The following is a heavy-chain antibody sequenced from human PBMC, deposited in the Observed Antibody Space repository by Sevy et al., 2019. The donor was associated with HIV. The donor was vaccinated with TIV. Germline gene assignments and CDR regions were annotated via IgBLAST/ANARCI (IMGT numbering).Heavy chain of an antibody. Sequence: GGSLRLSCAASGFTFSSYAMSWVRQAPGKGLEWVSAIRDSVGRTYYADSVKGRFTISRDNYKNTLYLQMNTLRVEDTAAYYCEKERSESYSGHWGQGTLVTVSS. J-gene: IGHJ4*02. V-gene: IGHV3-23*01. D-gene: IGHD1-26*01. CDR3: EKERSESYSGH. CDR2: IRDSVGRT. CDR1: GFTFSSYA.